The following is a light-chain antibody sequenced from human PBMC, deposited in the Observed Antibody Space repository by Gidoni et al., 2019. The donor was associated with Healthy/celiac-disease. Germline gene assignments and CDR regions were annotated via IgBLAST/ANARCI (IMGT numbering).Light chain of an antibody. CDR1: QSVSSSY. CDR2: GAS. J-gene: IGKJ1*01. Sequence: RASQSVSSSYLAWYQQKPGQAPRLLIYGASSRATGIPDRFSGSGSGTDFTLTISRLEPEDFAVYYCQQYGSSPWTFGQGTKVEIK. CDR3: QQYGSSPWT. V-gene: IGKV3-20*01.